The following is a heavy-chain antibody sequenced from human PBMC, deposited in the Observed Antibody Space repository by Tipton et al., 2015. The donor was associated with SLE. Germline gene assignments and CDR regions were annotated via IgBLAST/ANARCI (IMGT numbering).Heavy chain of an antibody. CDR2: INHSGST. CDR1: GGSFSGYY. J-gene: IGHJ6*02. Sequence: TLSLTCAVYGGSFSGYYWSWIRQPPGKGLEWIGEINHSGSTNYNPSLKSRVTISVDTSKNQFSLKLSSVTAADTAVYYCARPPIAAAGSRGGMDVWGQGTTVTVSS. CDR3: ARPPIAAAGSRGGMDV. D-gene: IGHD6-13*01. V-gene: IGHV4-34*01.